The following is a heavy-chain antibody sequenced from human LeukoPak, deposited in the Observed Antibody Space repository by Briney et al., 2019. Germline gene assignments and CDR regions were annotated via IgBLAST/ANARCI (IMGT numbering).Heavy chain of an antibody. CDR1: GGSFSGYY. CDR3: ARAGKLPFDY. Sequence: SETLSLTCAVYGGSFSGYYWSWIRQPPGKGPEWIGEINYSGTTNYNPSLKSRVTISVDTSKNQFSLKLSSVTAADTAVYYCARAGKLPFDYWGQGIQVTVSS. J-gene: IGHJ4*02. CDR2: INYSGTT. V-gene: IGHV4-34*01. D-gene: IGHD4-23*01.